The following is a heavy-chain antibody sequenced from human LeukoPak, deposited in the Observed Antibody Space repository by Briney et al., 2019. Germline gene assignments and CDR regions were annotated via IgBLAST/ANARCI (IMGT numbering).Heavy chain of an antibody. CDR2: ISYDGSNK. J-gene: IGHJ6*02. D-gene: IGHD3-22*01. CDR1: GFTFSSYG. Sequence: GGSLRLSCAASGFTFSSYGMHWVRQAPGKGLEWVAVISYDGSNKYYADSVKGRFTISRDNSKNTLYLQMNSLRAEDTAVYYCAKRTDYYDSSGYTYYYGMDVWGQGTTVTVSS. CDR3: AKRTDYYDSSGYTYYYGMDV. V-gene: IGHV3-30*12.